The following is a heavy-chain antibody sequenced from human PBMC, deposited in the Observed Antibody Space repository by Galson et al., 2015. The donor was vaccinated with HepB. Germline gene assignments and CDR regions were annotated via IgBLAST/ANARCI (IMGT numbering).Heavy chain of an antibody. CDR1: GFTFSSFA. Sequence: SLRLSCAASGFTFSSFAMSWVRQAPGKGLEWVSLISDSGGSSYCADSVKGRFTISRDNSKNTLYLQMNSLRADDTAVYYCAKTLGGNYDFDYWGQGSLVTVSS. V-gene: IGHV3-23*01. D-gene: IGHD3-16*01. J-gene: IGHJ4*02. CDR3: AKTLGGNYDFDY. CDR2: ISDSGGSS.